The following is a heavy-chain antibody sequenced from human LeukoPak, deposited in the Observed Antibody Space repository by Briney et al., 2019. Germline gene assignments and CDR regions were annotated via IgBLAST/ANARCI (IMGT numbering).Heavy chain of an antibody. CDR2: IKSKTEGGTT. V-gene: IGHV3-15*01. CDR1: GFTFSNAW. Sequence: GGSLRLSCVASGFTFSNAWTSWVRQAPGKGLEWVGRIKSKTEGGTTDYAAPVKGRFTISRDDSKNTLYLQMNSLKAEDTAVYYCTTDLGPYCSSTSCYAVLGYWGQGTLVTVSS. CDR3: TTDLGPYCSSTSCYAVLGY. D-gene: IGHD2-2*01. J-gene: IGHJ4*02.